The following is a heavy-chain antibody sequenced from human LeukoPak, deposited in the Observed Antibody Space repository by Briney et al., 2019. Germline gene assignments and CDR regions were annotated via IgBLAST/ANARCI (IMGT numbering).Heavy chain of an antibody. CDR3: ARRQFRTYYDSWSGDSYYFDY. D-gene: IGHD3-3*01. Sequence: SETLSLTCTVSGGSISSSSYYWGWIRQPPGKGLEWIGSIYYSGGTYYNPSLKSRVTISVDTSKNRFSLKLSSVTAADTAVYYCARRQFRTYYDSWSGDSYYFDYWGQGTLVTVSS. CDR1: GGSISSSSYY. V-gene: IGHV4-39*01. J-gene: IGHJ4*02. CDR2: IYYSGGT.